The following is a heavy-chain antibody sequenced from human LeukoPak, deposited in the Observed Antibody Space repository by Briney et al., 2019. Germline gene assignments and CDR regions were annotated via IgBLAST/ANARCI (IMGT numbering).Heavy chain of an antibody. CDR3: ARVNTVPTTYGSFVY. CDR1: GFTFSTYL. Sequence: GGSLRLSCAASGFTFSTYLMSWVRQAPGKGLEWVADVSYDGSNKYCADSVKGRFTISRDNSINTLYLQMNSLRAEDTAVYYCARVNTVPTTYGSFVYWGQGALVTVS. CDR2: VSYDGSNK. D-gene: IGHD5-12*01. J-gene: IGHJ4*02. V-gene: IGHV3-30-3*01.